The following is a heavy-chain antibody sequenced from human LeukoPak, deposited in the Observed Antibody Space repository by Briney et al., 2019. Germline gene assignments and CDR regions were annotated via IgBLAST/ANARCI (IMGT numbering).Heavy chain of an antibody. J-gene: IGHJ4*02. CDR1: GFTFSSYA. V-gene: IGHV3-30*04. Sequence: GGSLRLSCAASGFTFSSYAVHWIRQAPGKGLEWVAVISYDGSNKYYADSVKGRFTISRDNSKNTLYLQMNSLRAEDTAVYYCARADVDTTMAYFFDYWGQGTLVTVSS. D-gene: IGHD5-18*01. CDR3: ARADVDTTMAYFFDY. CDR2: ISYDGSNK.